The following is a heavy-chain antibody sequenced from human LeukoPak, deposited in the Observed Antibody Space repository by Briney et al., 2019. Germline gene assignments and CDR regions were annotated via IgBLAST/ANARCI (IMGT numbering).Heavy chain of an antibody. CDR2: IWYDGSNK. Sequence: GGSLRLSCAASGFTFSSYGMHWVRQAPGKGLEWVAVIWYDGSNKYYADSVKGRFTISRDNAKNTLYLQMNSLRAEDTAVYYCASTLGYCSSTSCPAEFDPWGQGTLVTVSS. CDR3: ASTLGYCSSTSCPAEFDP. V-gene: IGHV3-33*03. D-gene: IGHD2-2*01. J-gene: IGHJ5*02. CDR1: GFTFSSYG.